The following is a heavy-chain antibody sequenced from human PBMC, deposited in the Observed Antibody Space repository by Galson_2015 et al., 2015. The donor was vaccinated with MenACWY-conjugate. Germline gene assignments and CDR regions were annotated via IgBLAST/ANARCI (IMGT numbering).Heavy chain of an antibody. V-gene: IGHV5-51*01. D-gene: IGHD2-2*01. Sequence: QSGAEVKKPGESLTISCKGSGYSFTSYWIGWVRQMPGKGLEWMGIIYPGDSDTRYSPSFQGQVTISADKSISTAYLQWSSLKASDTAMYYCARQSQEKYCSSTSCPKLYYMDVWGKGTTVTVSS. CDR1: GYSFTSYW. J-gene: IGHJ6*03. CDR2: IYPGDSDT. CDR3: ARQSQEKYCSSTSCPKLYYMDV.